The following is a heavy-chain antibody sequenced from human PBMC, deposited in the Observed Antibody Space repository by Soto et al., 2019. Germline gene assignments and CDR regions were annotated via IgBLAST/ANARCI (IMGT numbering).Heavy chain of an antibody. CDR1: GGSINTYY. V-gene: IGHV4-59*01. D-gene: IGHD1-1*01. CDR3: ARGDWNDYFYNGMDV. Sequence: QVQLQESGPGLVKPSETLSLTCTVSGGSINTYYWFCLRQPPGGGLEWIDHMYYSGDTDYNTSLKSRVAISVDTSKNRFSLRLTSVTSADTAVYYCARGDWNDYFYNGMDVWGQGTTVIVSS. J-gene: IGHJ6*02. CDR2: MYYSGDT.